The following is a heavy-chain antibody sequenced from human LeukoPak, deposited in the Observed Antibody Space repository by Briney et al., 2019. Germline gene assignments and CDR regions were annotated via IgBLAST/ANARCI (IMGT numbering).Heavy chain of an antibody. V-gene: IGHV4-61*02. Sequence: SETLSLTCTVSGGSISSGGYFWTWIRQPAGKGLEWIGRLYTSGGATYNPSLKSRVTFSLDTSNQFSLKLTSVTAADTAIYYCARDDETPADSFDYWGPGTLVTVSS. J-gene: IGHJ4*02. CDR3: ARDDETPADSFDY. CDR2: LYTSGGA. CDR1: GGSISSGGYF.